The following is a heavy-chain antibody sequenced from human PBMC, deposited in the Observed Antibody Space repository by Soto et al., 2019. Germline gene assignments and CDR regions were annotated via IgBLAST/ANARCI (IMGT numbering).Heavy chain of an antibody. Sequence: GSLRLSCATSEFTFSSSWMTWVRQAPGKGLEWVANIKEDGSEKYYVDSVKGRFTISRDNTKNSVYLQMNSLRVEDTAVYYCARGPYYDILLEYWGQGTVVTVSS. J-gene: IGHJ4*02. V-gene: IGHV3-7*01. CDR3: ARGPYYDILLEY. D-gene: IGHD3-9*01. CDR1: EFTFSSSW. CDR2: IKEDGSEK.